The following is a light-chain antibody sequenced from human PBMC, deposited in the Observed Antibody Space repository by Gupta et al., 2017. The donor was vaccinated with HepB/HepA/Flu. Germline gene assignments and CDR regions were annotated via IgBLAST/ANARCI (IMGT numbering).Light chain of an antibody. CDR1: RSLLDSNGYHY. CDR2: VGV. Sequence: IVMTQSPVSLPVTPGEPASISCRSSRSLLDSNGYHYVDWYVQKPGQSPQLLIFVGVQRASGVPARFSNSGSGTDFTLEISRVEAEEVGVYYCRQALQTPSTFGQGTTLDIK. CDR3: RQALQTPST. J-gene: IGKJ2*01. V-gene: IGKV2-28*01.